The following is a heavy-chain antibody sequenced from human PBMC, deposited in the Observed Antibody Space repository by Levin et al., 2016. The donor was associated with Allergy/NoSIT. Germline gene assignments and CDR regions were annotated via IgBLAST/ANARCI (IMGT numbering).Heavy chain of an antibody. CDR2: ISSNGGST. CDR3: VMSSWYGY. V-gene: IGHV3-64D*06. CDR1: GFSFSSYS. J-gene: IGHJ4*02. Sequence: GESLKISCSASGFSFSSYSMHWVRQAPGKGLEYVSVISSNGGSTYYADSVKGRFIISRDNSKKTLYLQMRSLRAEDTAVYYCVMSSWYGYWGLGTLVTVSS. D-gene: IGHD6-13*01.